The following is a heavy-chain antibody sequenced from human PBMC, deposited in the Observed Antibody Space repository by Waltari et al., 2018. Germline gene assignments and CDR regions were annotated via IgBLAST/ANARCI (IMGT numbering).Heavy chain of an antibody. CDR1: GYSISSGYS. CDR2: SYRCGST. D-gene: IGHD1-26*01. V-gene: IGHV4-38-2*01. CDR3: ARKPIISGHYYYFDY. J-gene: IGHJ4*02. Sequence: QVQLQESGPGLVEPSETLSLTCAVSGYSISSGYSWGWIRQPPGRGRDWCGNSYRCGSTSYYQSLTSRFTISLDTSKNQFSLKLNSVTAADTAVYYCARKPIISGHYYYFDYWGQGTLVTVSS.